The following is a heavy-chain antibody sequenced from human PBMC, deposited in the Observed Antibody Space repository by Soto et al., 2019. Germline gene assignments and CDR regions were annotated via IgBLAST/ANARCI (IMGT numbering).Heavy chain of an antibody. J-gene: IGHJ4*02. D-gene: IGHD3-10*01. CDR1: GYTFTTHY. V-gene: IGHV1-46*01. Sequence: QVQLVQSGTEVKKPGASVKVSCKASGYTFTTHYMHWVRQAPGQGLEWMGIINPSGGRTTYALKFQGRVTMTSDTSTNTVYVELTSLRSEDTAIYFCARAGENYGSGTFSPPLRYYFNSLGQGTLVTVSS. CDR3: ARAGENYGSGTFSPPLRYYFNS. CDR2: INPSGGRT.